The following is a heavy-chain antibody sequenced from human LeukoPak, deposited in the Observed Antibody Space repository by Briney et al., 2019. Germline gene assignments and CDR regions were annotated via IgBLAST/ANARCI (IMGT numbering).Heavy chain of an antibody. CDR1: GGSFSGYY. CDR2: INHSGST. CDR3: ARRTAPRGLGGSFFDY. D-gene: IGHD2-15*01. V-gene: IGHV4-34*01. J-gene: IGHJ4*02. Sequence: SETLSLTCAVYGGSFSGYYWCWIRQPPGNGLEWIGEINHSGSTNYNPSLKSRVTISVDTSKNQFSLKLSSVTAADTAVYYCARRTAPRGLGGSFFDYWGQGTLVTVSS.